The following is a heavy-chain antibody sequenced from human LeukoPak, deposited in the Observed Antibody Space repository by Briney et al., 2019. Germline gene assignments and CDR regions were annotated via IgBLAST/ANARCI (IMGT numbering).Heavy chain of an antibody. D-gene: IGHD4-17*01. CDR3: ASTTVTATEPGFDY. CDR1: GGSFSGYY. J-gene: IGHJ4*02. Sequence: SETLSLTCAVYGGSFSGYYWSWIRQPPGKGLEWIGEINHSGSTNYNPSLKSRVTISVDTSKNQFSLKLSSVTAADTAVYYCASTTVTATEPGFDYWGQGTLVTVSS. V-gene: IGHV4-34*01. CDR2: INHSGST.